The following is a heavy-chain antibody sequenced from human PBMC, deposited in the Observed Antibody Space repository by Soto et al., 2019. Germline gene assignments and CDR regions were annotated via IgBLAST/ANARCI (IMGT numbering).Heavy chain of an antibody. Sequence: ASVKVSCKASGYTFTSYYMHWVRQAPGQGLEWMGIINPSGGSTSYAKKFQGRVTMTGDTSTSTVYMELSSLRSEDTAVYYCARDQPRLDSRGFISAPGAFDIWGQGAMVTGSS. CDR2: INPSGGST. D-gene: IGHD3-22*01. CDR3: ARDQPRLDSRGFISAPGAFDI. CDR1: GYTFTSYY. J-gene: IGHJ3*02. V-gene: IGHV1-46*01.